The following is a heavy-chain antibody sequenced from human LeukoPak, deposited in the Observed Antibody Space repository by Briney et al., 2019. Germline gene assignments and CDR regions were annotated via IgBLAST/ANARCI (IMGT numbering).Heavy chain of an antibody. J-gene: IGHJ4*02. V-gene: IGHV3-7*05. CDR3: RLYYDNVFDY. Sequence: GGSLRLSCAASGFTFSNYWMSWVRQAPGKGLEWVANIKQDGSEKYYVDSVEGRFTISRDNAKNSLYLQMNSLRAEDTAVYYCRLYYDNVFDYWGQGTLVTVSS. CDR2: IKQDGSEK. D-gene: IGHD3-22*01. CDR1: GFTFSNYW.